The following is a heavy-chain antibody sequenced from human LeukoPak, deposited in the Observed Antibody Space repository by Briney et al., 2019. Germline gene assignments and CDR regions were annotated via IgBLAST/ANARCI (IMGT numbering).Heavy chain of an antibody. V-gene: IGHV4-34*01. CDR3: ARNGYYSADY. CDR2: INHSGST. Sequence: SETLSLTCAVYGGSFSGYYWSWIRQPPGKGLEWIGEINHSGSTNYNPSLKSRVTISVDASKNQFSLKLSSVTAADTAVYYCARNGYYSADYWGQGTLVTVSS. J-gene: IGHJ4*02. CDR1: GGSFSGYY. D-gene: IGHD4-17*01.